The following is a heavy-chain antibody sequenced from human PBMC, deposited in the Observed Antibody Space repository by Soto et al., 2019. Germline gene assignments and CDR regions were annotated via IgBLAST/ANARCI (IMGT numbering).Heavy chain of an antibody. CDR3: ARDSPAPTRFLQYCFSTSCYEYYFDY. CDR2: IIPILGIA. CDR1: GGTFSSYT. V-gene: IGHV1-69*04. D-gene: IGHD2-2*01. Sequence: ASVKVSCKASGGTFSSYTISWVRQAPGQGLEWMGRIIPILGIANYAQKFQGRVTITADKSTSTAYMELRSLRSEDTAVYYCARDSPAPTRFLQYCFSTSCYEYYFDYWGQRTLVS. J-gene: IGHJ4*02.